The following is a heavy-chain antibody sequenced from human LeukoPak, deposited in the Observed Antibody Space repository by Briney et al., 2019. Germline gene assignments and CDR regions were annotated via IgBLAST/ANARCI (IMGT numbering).Heavy chain of an antibody. D-gene: IGHD2-8*01. Sequence: ASVKVSCXASGGTFSSYAISWVRQAPGQGLEWMGGIIPILGTANCAQKFQGRVTITADESTSTAYMELSSLRSEDTAVYYCASHCTNGVCYPYYMDVWGKGTTVTVSS. CDR2: IIPILGTA. CDR3: ASHCTNGVCYPYYMDV. CDR1: GGTFSSYA. J-gene: IGHJ6*03. V-gene: IGHV1-69*01.